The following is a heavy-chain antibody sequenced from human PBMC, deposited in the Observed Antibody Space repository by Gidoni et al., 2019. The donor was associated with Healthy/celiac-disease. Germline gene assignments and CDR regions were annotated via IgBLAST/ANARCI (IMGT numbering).Heavy chain of an antibody. CDR1: GFTFSSYS. D-gene: IGHD3-16*01. J-gene: IGHJ2*01. CDR3: ARMMRYFDL. Sequence: EVQLVESGGGLVQPGGSLRLSCAASGFTFSSYSMNWVCQAPGKGLEWVSYISSSSSTIYYADSVKGRFTISRDNAKNSLYLQMNSLRAEDTAVYYCARMMRYFDLWGRGTLVTVSS. V-gene: IGHV3-48*01. CDR2: ISSSSSTI.